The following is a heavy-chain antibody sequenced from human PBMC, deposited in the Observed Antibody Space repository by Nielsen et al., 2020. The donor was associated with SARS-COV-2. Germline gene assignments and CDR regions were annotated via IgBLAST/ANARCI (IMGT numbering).Heavy chain of an antibody. CDR2: ISAYNGNT. CDR3: ARVIAAAGTVLSFDY. D-gene: IGHD6-13*01. CDR1: GYTFTSYG. V-gene: IGHV1-18*01. J-gene: IGHJ4*02. Sequence: ASVKVSCMASGYTFTSYGISWVRQAPGQGLEWMGWISAYNGNTNYAQKLQGRVTMTTDTSTSTAYMELRSLRSDDTAVYYCARVIAAAGTVLSFDYWGQGTLVTVSS.